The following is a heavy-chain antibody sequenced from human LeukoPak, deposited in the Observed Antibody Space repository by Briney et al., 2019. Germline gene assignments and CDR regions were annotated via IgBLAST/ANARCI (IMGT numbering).Heavy chain of an antibody. V-gene: IGHV4-34*01. Sequence: SETLSLTCAVYGGSFSGYYWSWIRQPPGKGLEWIGEINHSGSTNYNPSLKCRVTISVDTSKNQFSLKLSSVTAADTAVYYCARGPGDYVWGSYRRFDYWGQGTLVTVSS. CDR2: INHSGST. CDR1: GGSFSGYY. J-gene: IGHJ4*02. CDR3: ARGPGDYVWGSYRRFDY. D-gene: IGHD3-16*02.